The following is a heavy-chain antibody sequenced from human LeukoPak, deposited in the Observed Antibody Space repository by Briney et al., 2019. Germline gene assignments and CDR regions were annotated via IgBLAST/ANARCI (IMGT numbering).Heavy chain of an antibody. CDR3: AKTAPAAIYWFDP. D-gene: IGHD2-2*02. J-gene: IGHJ5*02. CDR2: ISRSGGST. V-gene: IGHV3-23*01. CDR1: ELHA. Sequence: GGSLRLSCAASELHAMTWVRQGPGKGLEWVSAISRSGGSTYYADSVTGRFTISRDKSNNTMYLQMNSLRAEDTAVYYCAKTAPAAIYWFDPWGQGTLVTVSS.